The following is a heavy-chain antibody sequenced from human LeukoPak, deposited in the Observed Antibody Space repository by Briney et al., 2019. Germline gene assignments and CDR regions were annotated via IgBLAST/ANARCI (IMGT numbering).Heavy chain of an antibody. CDR1: GFTFSSYW. D-gene: IGHD4-17*01. CDR2: IKRDGSEK. Sequence: TGGSLRLSCAASGFTFSSYWMSWVRQAPGKGLEWVANIKRDGSEKYYVDSVKGRFTISRDNAKNSLYLQMNSLRAEEAAVYYCARGYGDSTHFDYWGQGTLVTVSS. J-gene: IGHJ4*02. V-gene: IGHV3-7*04. CDR3: ARGYGDSTHFDY.